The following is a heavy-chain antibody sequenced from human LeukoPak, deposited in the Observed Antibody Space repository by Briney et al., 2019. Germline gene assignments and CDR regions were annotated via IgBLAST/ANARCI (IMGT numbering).Heavy chain of an antibody. CDR3: AKGGYSYGRLYFDY. CDR1: GFTFSSYA. Sequence: GGSLRLSCAASGFTFSSYAMSWVRQAPGKGLEWVSAIRGSGGSTYYADSVKGRFTISRDNSKNTLYLQMNSLRAEDTAVYYCAKGGYSYGRLYFDYWGQGTLVTVSS. D-gene: IGHD5-18*01. V-gene: IGHV3-23*01. CDR2: IRGSGGST. J-gene: IGHJ4*02.